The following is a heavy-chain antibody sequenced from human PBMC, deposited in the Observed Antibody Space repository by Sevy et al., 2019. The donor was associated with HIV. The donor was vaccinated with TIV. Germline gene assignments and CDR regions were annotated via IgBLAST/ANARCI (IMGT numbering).Heavy chain of an antibody. D-gene: IGHD3-10*01. CDR3: ARDPSTSKITMVRGLFDY. CDR2: INPNGGGT. CDR1: GYTFTGYY. J-gene: IGHJ4*02. V-gene: IGHV1-2*02. Sequence: ASVKVSCKASGYTFTGYYMHWVRQAPGQGLEWMGWINPNGGGTNYAQKFQGRVTMTRDTSISTAYMELSRLRSDDTAVYYCARDPSTSKITMVRGLFDYWGQGTLVTVSS.